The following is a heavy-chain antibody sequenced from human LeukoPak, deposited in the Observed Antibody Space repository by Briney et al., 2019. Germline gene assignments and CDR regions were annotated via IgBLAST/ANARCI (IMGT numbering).Heavy chain of an antibody. CDR2: IYPGDSDT. V-gene: IGHV5-51*01. CDR1: GYSFTSYW. J-gene: IGHJ4*02. D-gene: IGHD1-26*01. CDR3: ARQRAERIVGATRAPFDY. Sequence: GESLKISCKGSGYSFTSYWIGWVRQMPGKGLEWMGIIYPGDSDTRYSPSFQGQVTISADKSISTAYLQWSSLKASDTAMYYCARQRAERIVGATRAPFDYWGQGTLVTVSS.